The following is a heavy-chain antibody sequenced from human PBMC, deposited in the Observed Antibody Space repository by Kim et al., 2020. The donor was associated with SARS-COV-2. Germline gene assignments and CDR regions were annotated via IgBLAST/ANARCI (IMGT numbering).Heavy chain of an antibody. CDR3: AKGESHNWSIFDY. J-gene: IGHJ4*02. CDR1: AFTFSSYA. Sequence: GGSLRLSCAASAFTFSSYAMSWVRQAPGKGPEWVSLVSGNGGSTYYADSVKGRFAISRDNSKKTLYLQMNSLRAEDTALYYCAKGESHNWSIFDYWGEGTLVTVSS. CDR2: VSGNGGST. V-gene: IGHV3-23*01. D-gene: IGHD1-1*01.